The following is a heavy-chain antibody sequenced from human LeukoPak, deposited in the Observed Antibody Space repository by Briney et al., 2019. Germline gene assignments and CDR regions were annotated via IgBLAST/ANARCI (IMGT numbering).Heavy chain of an antibody. V-gene: IGHV1-2*02. J-gene: IGHJ4*02. D-gene: IGHD3-10*01. CDR2: INPNSGAT. CDR1: GYTFTSYD. Sequence: ASVKVSCKASGYTFTSYDINWVRQAPGQGLEWMGWINPNSGATNYAQKLQGRVTMTRDTSMSTAYMELSRLRSDDTAVYYCARDRGSGSYDPVDYWGQGTLVTVSS. CDR3: ARDRGSGSYDPVDY.